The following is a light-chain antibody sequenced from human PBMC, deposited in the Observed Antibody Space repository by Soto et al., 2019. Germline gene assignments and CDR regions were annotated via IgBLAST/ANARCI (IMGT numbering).Light chain of an antibody. CDR3: SSYTTSNTLV. V-gene: IGLV2-14*01. CDR2: EVS. J-gene: IGLJ1*01. CDR1: SSDVGDYKY. Sequence: QSALTQPASVSGSPGQSITIPCTGTSSDVGDYKYVSWYQKHPGKAPKALIYEVSNRPSGVSNRFSGSKSGNTASLTISGLPAENEADYYCSSYTTSNTLVFGPGTKLTVL.